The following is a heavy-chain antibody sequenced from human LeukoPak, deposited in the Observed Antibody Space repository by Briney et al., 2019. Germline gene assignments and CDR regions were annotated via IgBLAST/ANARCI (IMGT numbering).Heavy chain of an antibody. CDR1: GFTFSSYS. CDR2: ISSSSSYI. CDR3: ARDGDYYDSSGPYY. J-gene: IGHJ4*02. D-gene: IGHD3-22*01. Sequence: PGGSLRLSCAASGFTFSSYSMNWVRQAPGKGLEWVSSISSSSSYIYYADSVKGRFTISRDNAKNSLYLQMNSLRAEDTAVYYCARDGDYYDSSGPYYWGQGTLVTVSS. V-gene: IGHV3-21*01.